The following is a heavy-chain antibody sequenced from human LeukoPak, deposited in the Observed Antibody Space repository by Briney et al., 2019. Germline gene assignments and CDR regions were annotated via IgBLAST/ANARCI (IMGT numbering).Heavy chain of an antibody. Sequence: QPGGSLRLSCAASGFTFSSYGMHWVRQAPGKGLEWVAFIRYDGSNKYYADSVKGRFTISRDNSKNTLYLQMNSLRAEDTAVYYCAKRVACSSTSCHYYYYYMDVWGKGTTVTVSS. CDR1: GFTFSSYG. CDR3: AKRVACSSTSCHYYYYYMDV. J-gene: IGHJ6*03. D-gene: IGHD2-2*01. V-gene: IGHV3-30*02. CDR2: IRYDGSNK.